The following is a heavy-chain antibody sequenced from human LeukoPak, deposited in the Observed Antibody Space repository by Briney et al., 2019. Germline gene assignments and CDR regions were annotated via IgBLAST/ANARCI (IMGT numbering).Heavy chain of an antibody. CDR2: IYYSGST. CDR1: GGSISSSSYY. CDR3: AKDRLGKTYYFDY. D-gene: IGHD3-10*01. Sequence: SETLSLTCTVSGGSISSSSYYWGWIRQPPGKGLEWIGSIYYSGSTYYNPSLKSRVTISVDTSKNQFSLKLSSVTAADTAVYYCAKDRLGKTYYFDYWGQGTLVTVSS. V-gene: IGHV4-39*07. J-gene: IGHJ4*02.